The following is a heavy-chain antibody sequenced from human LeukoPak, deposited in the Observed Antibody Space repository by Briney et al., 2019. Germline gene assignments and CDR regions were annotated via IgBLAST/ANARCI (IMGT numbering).Heavy chain of an antibody. CDR1: GYTFTNYG. J-gene: IGHJ6*03. D-gene: IGHD3-3*01. CDR2: ISANNGNK. V-gene: IGHV1-18*01. CDR3: ARYYDFWSGRTDYYYMDV. Sequence: ASVKVSCKAFGYTFTNYGISWVRQAPGQGLEWMGWISANNGNKNYAQNLQGRVTMTTDTSTSTAYLEVRSLRSDDTAVYYCARYYDFWSGRTDYYYMDVWGKGTTVTVSS.